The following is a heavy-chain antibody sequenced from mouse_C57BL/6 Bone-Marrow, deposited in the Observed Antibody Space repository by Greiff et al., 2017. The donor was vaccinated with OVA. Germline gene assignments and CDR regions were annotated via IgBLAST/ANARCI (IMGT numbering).Heavy chain of an antibody. CDR3: ARHMVTTAFDY. Sequence: EVQGVESGGDLVKPGGSLKLSCAASGFTFSSYGMSWVRQTPDKRLEWVATISSGGSYTYYPDSVKGRFTISRDNAKNTLYLQMSSPKSEDTAMYYCARHMVTTAFDYWGQGTTLTVSS. V-gene: IGHV5-6*01. D-gene: IGHD2-2*01. CDR2: ISSGGSYT. J-gene: IGHJ2*01. CDR1: GFTFSSYG.